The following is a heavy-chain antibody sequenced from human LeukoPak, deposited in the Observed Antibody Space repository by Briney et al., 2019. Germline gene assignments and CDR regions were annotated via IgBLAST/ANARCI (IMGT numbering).Heavy chain of an antibody. D-gene: IGHD3-3*01. CDR1: GGSISSGSGDYY. Sequence: SETLSLTCTVSGGSISSGSGDYYWSWIRQPPGKGLEWIGYIYYSGSTYYNPSLKSRVTISVDTSKNQFSLKLSSVTAADTAVYYCARAFRSAYDGAVDYWGQGTLVTVSS. CDR3: ARAFRSAYDGAVDY. CDR2: IYYSGST. J-gene: IGHJ4*02. V-gene: IGHV4-30-4*01.